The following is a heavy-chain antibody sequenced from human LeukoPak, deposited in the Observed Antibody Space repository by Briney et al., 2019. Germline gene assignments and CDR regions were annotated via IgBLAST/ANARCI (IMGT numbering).Heavy chain of an antibody. J-gene: IGHJ6*02. Sequence: GRSLRLSCAASGFXFSSYGIHWVRQAPGKGLEWVAVISYDGSNKYYADSVKGRFTISRDNSKNTLYLQMNSLRAEDTAVYYCAKVGLYYYDSSGYYLKDYYYYGMDVWGQGTTVTVSS. CDR3: AKVGLYYYDSSGYYLKDYYYYGMDV. D-gene: IGHD3-22*01. CDR2: ISYDGSNK. CDR1: GFXFSSYG. V-gene: IGHV3-30*18.